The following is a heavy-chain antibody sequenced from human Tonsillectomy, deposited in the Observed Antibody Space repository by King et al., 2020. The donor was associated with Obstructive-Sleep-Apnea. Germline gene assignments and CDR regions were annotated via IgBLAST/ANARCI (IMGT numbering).Heavy chain of an antibody. CDR3: AKPYSSSWYGETFDY. V-gene: IGHV3-23*04. CDR2: SSGSGGST. CDR1: GFTFSRYA. Sequence: VQLVESGGGLVQPGGSLRLSCAASGFTFSRYAMSWVRQAPGKGMEWVSASSGSGGSTYYADSVKGRFTISRDNSKNTLYLQMNSLRAEDTAVYYCAKPYSSSWYGETFDYWGQGTLVTVSS. J-gene: IGHJ4*02. D-gene: IGHD6-13*01.